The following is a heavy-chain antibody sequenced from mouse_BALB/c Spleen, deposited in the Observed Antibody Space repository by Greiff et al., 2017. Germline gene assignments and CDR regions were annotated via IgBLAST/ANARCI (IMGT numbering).Heavy chain of an antibody. V-gene: IGHV3-2*02. CDR1: GYSITSDYA. CDR2: ISYSGST. Sequence: EVQGVESGPGLVKPSQSLSLTCTVTGYSITSDYAWNWIRQFPGNKLEWMGYISYSGSTSYNPSLKSRISITRDTSKNQCFLQLNSVTTEDTATYYCASLLRSVFDVWGAGTTVTVSS. D-gene: IGHD1-1*01. J-gene: IGHJ1*01. CDR3: ASLLRSVFDV.